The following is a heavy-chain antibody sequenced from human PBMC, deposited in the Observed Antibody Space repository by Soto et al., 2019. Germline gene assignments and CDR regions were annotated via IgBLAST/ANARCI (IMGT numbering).Heavy chain of an antibody. J-gene: IGHJ5*02. D-gene: IGHD2-21*02. V-gene: IGHV3-23*01. CDR3: ARYCAGACYRGFDP. CDR2: VTANSGVI. CDR1: GFTFNNYV. Sequence: EVQLLESGGGLVQPGGSLRLSCAASGFTFNNYVMTWVRETPGKGLDWVSLVTANSGVIYYADSVKGRFTVSRDNSKNPLYLQMNSLRAEDTARYYCARYCAGACYRGFDPWGQGSLGTVSS.